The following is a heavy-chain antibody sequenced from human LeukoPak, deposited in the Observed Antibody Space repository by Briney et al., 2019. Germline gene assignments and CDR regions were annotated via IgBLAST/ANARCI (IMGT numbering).Heavy chain of an antibody. CDR2: MSFNSGNT. Sequence: GTSLRLSCAVSGFTFGDFAMHWVRQATGKGLECISGMSFNSGNTVYAASVKGRFTISRDNGKNSLYLQMDSLRPEDTALYFSAKDSRPRSYYYYFYMDVWGKGTTVTVSS. CDR1: GFTFGDFA. V-gene: IGHV3-9*01. J-gene: IGHJ6*03. CDR3: AKDSRPRSYYYYFYMDV.